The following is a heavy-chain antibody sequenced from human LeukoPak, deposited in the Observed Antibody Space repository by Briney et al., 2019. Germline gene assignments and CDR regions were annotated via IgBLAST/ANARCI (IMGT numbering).Heavy chain of an antibody. D-gene: IGHD3-22*01. CDR3: ARVAYYYDSSGYFDY. V-gene: IGHV4-59*01. CDR2: IYYSGST. Sequence: SETLSLTCTVSGGSISSYYWSWIRQPPGKGLEWIGYIYYSGSTNYNPSLKSRVTISVDTSKNQFSLELSSVTAADTAVYYCARVAYYYDSSGYFDYWGQGTLVTVSS. CDR1: GGSISSYY. J-gene: IGHJ4*02.